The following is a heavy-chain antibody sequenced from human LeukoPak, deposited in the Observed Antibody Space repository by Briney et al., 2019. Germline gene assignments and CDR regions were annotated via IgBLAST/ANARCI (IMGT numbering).Heavy chain of an antibody. V-gene: IGHV4-34*01. D-gene: IGHD2-2*01. J-gene: IGHJ6*02. CDR1: GGSFSGYY. CDR3: ARKGRYCSSTSCPWHV. Sequence: SETLSLTCAVYGGSFSGYYWSWIRQPPGKGLEWIGEINHSGSTNYNPSLKSRVTISVDTSKNQFPLKLSSVTAADTAVYYCARKGRYCSSTSCPWHVWGQGTTVTVSS. CDR2: INHSGST.